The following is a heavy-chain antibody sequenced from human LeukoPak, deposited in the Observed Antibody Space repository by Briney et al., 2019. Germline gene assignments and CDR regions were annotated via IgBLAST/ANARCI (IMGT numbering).Heavy chain of an antibody. J-gene: IGHJ4*02. CDR2: ISGSGEST. Sequence: PGGSLRLSCAAPGFTFSNYAMSWVRQAPGRGLEWVSAISGSGESTYYADSVKGRFTISRDNSKNTLHLQMNSLRAEDTAVYHCARQLGYCSDGSCYFDYWGQGTLVTVSS. CDR3: ARQLGYCSDGSCYFDY. D-gene: IGHD2-15*01. CDR1: GFTFSNYA. V-gene: IGHV3-23*01.